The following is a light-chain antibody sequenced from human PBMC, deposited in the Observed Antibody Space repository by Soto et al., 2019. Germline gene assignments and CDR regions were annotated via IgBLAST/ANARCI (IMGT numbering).Light chain of an antibody. CDR3: QQSYSTPYT. CDR1: QSISSY. V-gene: IGKV1-39*01. CDR2: AAS. Sequence: EIQMTQSPSSLSASVGDRVTITCRASQSISSYLNWYQQKPGKAPKLLIYAASSLQSGVPSRFSGSGSGTDFTLTISSLQPEDFATYYCQQSYSTPYTFGQGTKLELK. J-gene: IGKJ2*01.